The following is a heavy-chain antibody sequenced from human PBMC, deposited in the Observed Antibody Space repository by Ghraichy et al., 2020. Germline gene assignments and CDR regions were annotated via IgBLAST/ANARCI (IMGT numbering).Heavy chain of an antibody. Sequence: SETLSLTCSVSGASVTSSVYYWGWIRQPPGKGLEWVGSFYYTGKTSYNPSLKSRLTVSVDTSKNQFSLRLNSVTAADTAVYYCATPRGGGPYPYAVDYWGQGSLVTVSS. CDR3: ATPRGGGPYPYAVDY. CDR1: GASVTSSVYY. J-gene: IGHJ4*02. V-gene: IGHV4-39*01. D-gene: IGHD3-16*01. CDR2: FYYTGKT.